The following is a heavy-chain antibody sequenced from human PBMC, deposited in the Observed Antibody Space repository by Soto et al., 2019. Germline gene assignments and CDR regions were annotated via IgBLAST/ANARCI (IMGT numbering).Heavy chain of an antibody. CDR1: GFTFSDYY. CDR3: ASVVPAAPRSWFDP. D-gene: IGHD2-2*01. J-gene: IGHJ5*02. Sequence: QVQLVESGGGLVKPGGSLRLSCAASGFTFSDYYMSWIRQAPGKGLEWVSYISSSSSYTNYADSVKGRFTISRDNAKNSLYLQMNSLRAEDTAVYYCASVVPAAPRSWFDPWGQGTLVTVSS. CDR2: ISSSSSYT. V-gene: IGHV3-11*06.